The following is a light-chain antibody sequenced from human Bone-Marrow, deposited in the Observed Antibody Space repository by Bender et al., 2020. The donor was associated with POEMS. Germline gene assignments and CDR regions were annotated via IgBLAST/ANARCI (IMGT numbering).Light chain of an antibody. J-gene: IGLJ2*01. CDR3: SSYAGSNKGV. CDR2: DNY. V-gene: IGLV1-51*01. CDR1: NSNIGNNY. Sequence: QSVLTQPPSVSAAPGQEVTISCSGINSNIGNNYVSWYQQLPGTAPKLLIYDNYKRPSGVPDRFSGSKSGYTASLTVSGLQAEDEADYYCSSYAGSNKGVFGGGTKLTVL.